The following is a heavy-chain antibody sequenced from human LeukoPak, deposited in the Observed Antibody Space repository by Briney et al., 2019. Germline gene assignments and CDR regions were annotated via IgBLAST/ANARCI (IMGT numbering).Heavy chain of an antibody. CDR3: VLLASTPCGPFTD. CDR1: GFTFTNYA. CDR2: ISRGGVIT. Sequence: AGSLRLSCAASGFTFTNYAINWVRQAPGKGRGWDSSISRGGVITYYADSVKGRFTISRDNSTNTLYLHMNSMRPEATVGCNRVLLASTPCGPFTDWGQRSLVTVYS. V-gene: IGHV3-23*01. J-gene: IGHJ4*02. D-gene: IGHD1-20*01.